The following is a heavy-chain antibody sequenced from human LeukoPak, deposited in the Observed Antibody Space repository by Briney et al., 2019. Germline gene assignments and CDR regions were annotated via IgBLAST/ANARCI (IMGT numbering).Heavy chain of an antibody. J-gene: IGHJ6*03. CDR1: GFPFTNAW. Sequence: GGSLRLSCEVSGFPFTNAWMSWVRQVPGKGQEWLGRIKGKTEGGTPDYSAPVKGRFIISRGDSQNTLYMQMNSLKTEDTAVYYCARENKNTTIFGVVTRKFMDVWGKGTTVTVSS. D-gene: IGHD3-3*01. V-gene: IGHV3-15*01. CDR3: ARENKNTTIFGVVTRKFMDV. CDR2: IKGKTEGGTP.